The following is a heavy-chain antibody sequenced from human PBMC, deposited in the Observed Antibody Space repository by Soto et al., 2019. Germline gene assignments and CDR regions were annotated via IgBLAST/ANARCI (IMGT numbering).Heavy chain of an antibody. CDR2: IWYDGSNK. CDR3: ARPMAPYYYYGMDV. Sequence: PGGSLRLSCAASGFTFSSYGMHWVRQAPGKGLEWVAVIWYDGSNKYYADSVKGRFTISRDNSKNTLYLQMNSLRAEDTAVYYCARPMAPYYYYGMDVWGQGTTVTVSS. CDR1: GFTFSSYG. J-gene: IGHJ6*02. D-gene: IGHD3-10*01. V-gene: IGHV3-33*01.